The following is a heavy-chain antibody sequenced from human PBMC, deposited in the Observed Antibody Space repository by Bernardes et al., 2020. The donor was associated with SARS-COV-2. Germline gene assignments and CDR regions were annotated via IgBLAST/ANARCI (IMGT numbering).Heavy chain of an antibody. CDR1: GFTFDDYA. D-gene: IGHD4-17*01. CDR3: AKANTDYGGNWGFFDY. J-gene: IGHJ4*02. CDR2: ISWNSGSI. V-gene: IGHV3-9*01. Sequence: GGSLRLSCAASGFTFDDYAMHWVRQAPGKGLEWVSGISWNSGSIGYADSVKGRFTISRDNAKNSLYLQMNSLRAEDTALYYCAKANTDYGGNWGFFDYWGQGTLVTVSS.